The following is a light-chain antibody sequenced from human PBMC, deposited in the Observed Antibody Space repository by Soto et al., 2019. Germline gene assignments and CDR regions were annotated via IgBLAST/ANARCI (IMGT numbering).Light chain of an antibody. CDR1: QGISSY. J-gene: IGKJ1*01. CDR3: QQYYSYHWT. V-gene: IGKV1-8*01. CDR2: AAS. Sequence: AIRMTQSPSSLSASTGDRVTITCRASQGISSYLAWYQQKPGKAPKLLIYAASTLQSGVPSRFSGSGSGTEFTLTISCLQAEDFATYYCQQYYSYHWTFGQGTKVEIK.